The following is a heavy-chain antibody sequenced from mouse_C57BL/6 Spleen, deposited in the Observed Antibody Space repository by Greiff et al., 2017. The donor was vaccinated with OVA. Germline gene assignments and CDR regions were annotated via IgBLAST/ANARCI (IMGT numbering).Heavy chain of an antibody. J-gene: IGHJ2*01. CDR1: GYAFSSSW. CDR3: ARAYDYGYFDY. D-gene: IGHD2-4*01. CDR2: IYPGDGDT. V-gene: IGHV1-82*01. Sequence: QVQLQQSGPELVKPGASVKISCKASGYAFSSSWMNWVKQRPGKGLEWIGRIYPGDGDTNYNGKFKGKATLTADKSSSTAYMQLSSLTSEDSAVYFCARAYDYGYFDYWGQGTTLTVSS.